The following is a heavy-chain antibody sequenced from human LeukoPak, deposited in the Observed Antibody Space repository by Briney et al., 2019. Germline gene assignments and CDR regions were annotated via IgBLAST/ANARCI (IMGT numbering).Heavy chain of an antibody. CDR3: ARDSAYYYDSSGYLRY. CDR2: INHSGST. D-gene: IGHD3-22*01. V-gene: IGHV4-34*01. CDR1: GGSFSGYY. Sequence: SETLSLTCAVYGGSFSGYYWSWIRQPPGKGPEWIGEINHSGSTNYNPSLKSRVTISVDTSKNQFSLKLSSVTAADTAVYYCARDSAYYYDSSGYLRYWGQGTLVTVSS. J-gene: IGHJ4*02.